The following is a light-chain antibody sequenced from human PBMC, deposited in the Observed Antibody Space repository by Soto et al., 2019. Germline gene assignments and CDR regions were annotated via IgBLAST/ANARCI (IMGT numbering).Light chain of an antibody. CDR3: LQKYFYPFT. Sequence: DIHMTQSPSTKSHSXVPRLTISCXASQSISSWLAWYQQKPGKAPKLLIYAASNLQSGVPARFSGSGSGTDFTLTISSLQPEDFATYYCLQKYFYPFTFGPGTKVDI. V-gene: IGKV1-5*01. CDR1: QSISSW. J-gene: IGKJ3*01. CDR2: AAS.